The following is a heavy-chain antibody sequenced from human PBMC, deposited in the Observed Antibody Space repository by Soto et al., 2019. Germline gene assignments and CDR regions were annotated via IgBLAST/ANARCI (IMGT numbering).Heavy chain of an antibody. D-gene: IGHD5-12*01. J-gene: IGHJ6*02. V-gene: IGHV4-4*02. CDR2: IHYSGTT. CDR1: RGSISVNYW. Sequence: QVQLQESGPGLVKPSGTLSLTCAVSRGSISVNYWCTWVRQHPGKGLDWIGEIHYSGTTNYNPSLKGRVNISVDQPKNQVSLNLGSVTAADTAGYYCAGRGRYSGDDLPSDNMNVWGRGPTVTVSS. CDR3: AGRGRYSGDDLPSDNMNV.